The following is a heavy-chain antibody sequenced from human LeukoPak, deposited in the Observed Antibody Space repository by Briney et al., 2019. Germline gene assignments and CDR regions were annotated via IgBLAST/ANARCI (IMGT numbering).Heavy chain of an antibody. J-gene: IGHJ4*02. Sequence: SETLSLTCAVYGGSFSGYYWSWIRQPPGKGLEWIGEINHSGSTNYNPSLKSRVTISVATSKNQFSLKLSSVTAADTAVYYCARGGRITMVRGGHPYYFDYWGQGTLVTVSS. CDR3: ARGGRITMVRGGHPYYFDY. V-gene: IGHV4-34*01. D-gene: IGHD3-10*01. CDR1: GGSFSGYY. CDR2: INHSGST.